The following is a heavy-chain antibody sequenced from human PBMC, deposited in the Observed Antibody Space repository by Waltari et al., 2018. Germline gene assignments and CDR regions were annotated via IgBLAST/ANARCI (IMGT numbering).Heavy chain of an antibody. Sequence: VDLVESGGGMVQPGGALDRSCAAWGFTFRDYGMHWVRQAPGKGLEWVAFIRYDASDIYYRDSVKGRFTISRDNSKNTLFLQMSSLRAEDTAVYYCAKVGVGLTTWYAFDIWGQGTMVTVSS. J-gene: IGHJ3*02. V-gene: IGHV3-30*02. CDR3: AKVGVGLTTWYAFDI. D-gene: IGHD1-1*01. CDR1: GFTFRDYG. CDR2: IRYDASDI.